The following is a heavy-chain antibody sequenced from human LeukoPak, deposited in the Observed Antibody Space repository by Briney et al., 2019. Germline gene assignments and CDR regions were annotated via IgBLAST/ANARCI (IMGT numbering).Heavy chain of an antibody. CDR2: IWYDGSNK. D-gene: IGHD5-18*01. CDR1: GFTFSSYG. V-gene: IGHV3-33*01. CDR3: ARHGRYSNGTGTSYY. J-gene: IGHJ4*02. Sequence: GGSLRLSCAASGFTFSSYGMHWVRQAPGKGLEWVAVIWYDGSNKYYADSVKGRFTISRDNSKNTLYLQMNSLRADHTAVYYCARHGRYSNGTGTSYYSGQGTLVTASS.